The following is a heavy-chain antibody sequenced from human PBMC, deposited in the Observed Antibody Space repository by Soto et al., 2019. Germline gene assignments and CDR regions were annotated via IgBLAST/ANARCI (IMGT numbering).Heavy chain of an antibody. CDR1: GGTFSSYA. CDR3: ARGYYYDSSGYYSNAYYFDY. J-gene: IGHJ4*02. CDR2: IIPIFGTA. V-gene: IGHV1-69*01. Sequence: QVQLVQSGAEVKKPGSSVKVSCKASGGTFSSYAISWVRQAPGQGLEWMGGIIPIFGTANYAQKFQGRVTITADESTSTAYMELSSLRSEDTVVYYCARGYYYDSSGYYSNAYYFDYWGQGTLVTVSS. D-gene: IGHD3-22*01.